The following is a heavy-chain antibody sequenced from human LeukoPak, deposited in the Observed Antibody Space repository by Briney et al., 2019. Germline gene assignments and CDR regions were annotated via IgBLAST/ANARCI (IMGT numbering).Heavy chain of an antibody. V-gene: IGHV4-39*07. Sequence: SETLSLTCTVSGGSITSSPYYWGWIRQPPGKGLEWIGSFYYSASTYYNPSPKSRVTISIDTSKNQFSLKLSSVTAADTAVYFCARISGPSYYGMDVWGQGTTVTVSS. CDR2: FYYSAST. CDR3: ARISGPSYYGMDV. D-gene: IGHD3-10*01. CDR1: GGSITSSPYY. J-gene: IGHJ6*02.